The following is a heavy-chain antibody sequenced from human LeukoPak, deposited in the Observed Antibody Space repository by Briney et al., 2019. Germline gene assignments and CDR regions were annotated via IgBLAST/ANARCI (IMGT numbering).Heavy chain of an antibody. CDR1: AYTFTGYY. D-gene: IGHD1-14*01. Sequence: ASVKVSCKASAYTFTGYYLHWVRQAPGQGLEWMGWIDPKNGDTKYAQKFQGRVTMTRDRSTSTAYMELSRLTSDDTAVYYCARRSRNGLDAFDIWGQGTMVTVSS. CDR2: IDPKNGDT. CDR3: ARRSRNGLDAFDI. V-gene: IGHV1-2*02. J-gene: IGHJ3*02.